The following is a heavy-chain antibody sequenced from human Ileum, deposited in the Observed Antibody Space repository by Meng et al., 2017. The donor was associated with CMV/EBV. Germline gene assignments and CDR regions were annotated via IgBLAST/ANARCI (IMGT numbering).Heavy chain of an antibody. D-gene: IGHD2-2*01. V-gene: IGHV3-30-3*01. CDR3: ARDITVVVPAAISADTPNGGGYYYYYYGMDV. CDR2: ISYDGSNK. Sequence: GESLKISCAASGFTFSSYAMHWVRQAPDKGLEWVAVISYDGSNKYYADSVKGRFTISRDNSKNTLYLQMNSLRAEDTAVYYCARDITVVVPAAISADTPNGGGYYYYYYGMDVWGQGTTVTVSS. CDR1: GFTFSSYA. J-gene: IGHJ6*02.